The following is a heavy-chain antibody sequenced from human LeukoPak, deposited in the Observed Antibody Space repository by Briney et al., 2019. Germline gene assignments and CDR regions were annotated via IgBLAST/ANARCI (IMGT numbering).Heavy chain of an antibody. D-gene: IGHD6-19*01. CDR2: IRSKAYGGTT. CDR1: GFTYGDYA. J-gene: IGHJ5*02. Sequence: GGSLRLSCTASGFTYGDYAMSWFRQAPGKGLEWVGFIRSKAYGGTTEYAASVKGRFTISRDDSKSITYLQMNSLKTEDTAVYYCTRDSVLRGWYRPSWFDPWGQGTLVTVSS. CDR3: TRDSVLRGWYRPSWFDP. V-gene: IGHV3-49*03.